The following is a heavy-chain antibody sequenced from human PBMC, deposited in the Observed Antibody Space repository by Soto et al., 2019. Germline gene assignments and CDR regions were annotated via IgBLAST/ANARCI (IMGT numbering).Heavy chain of an antibody. J-gene: IGHJ6*02. Sequence: SVKVSCKASGFTFTSSAVQWVRQARGQRLEWIGWIVVGSGNTNYAQKFQERVTITRDMSTSTAYMELSSLRSEDTAVYYCARDLRDYRGIYGMDVWGQGTTVTVSS. D-gene: IGHD4-4*01. CDR1: GFTFTSSA. CDR3: ARDLRDYRGIYGMDV. CDR2: IVVGSGNT. V-gene: IGHV1-58*01.